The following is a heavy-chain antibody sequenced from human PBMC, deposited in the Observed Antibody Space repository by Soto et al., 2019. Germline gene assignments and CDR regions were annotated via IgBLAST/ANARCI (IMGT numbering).Heavy chain of an antibody. Sequence: QVHLVQSGAEVKKPGASVKVSCKGSGYIFTTYGITWVRQAPGQGLEWMGWISAHNGNTNYAQKLQGRVTVTRDTSTSTAYMELRNPRSDDTAAYYCARGRYGDYWGQGALVTVSS. CDR3: ARGRYGDY. V-gene: IGHV1-18*01. J-gene: IGHJ4*02. CDR2: ISAHNGNT. D-gene: IGHD1-1*01. CDR1: GYIFTTYG.